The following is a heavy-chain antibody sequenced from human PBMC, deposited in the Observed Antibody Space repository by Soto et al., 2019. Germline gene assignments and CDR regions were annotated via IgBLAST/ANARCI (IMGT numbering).Heavy chain of an antibody. CDR1: GFTFSSYW. J-gene: IGHJ4*02. V-gene: IGHV3-7*01. D-gene: IGHD5-18*01. Sequence: GGSLRLSCAASGFTFSSYWMSWVRQAPGKGLEWVANIKQHGSEKYYVDSVKGRFTISRDNAKNSLYLQMNSLRAEDTAVYYCARDPYTAPYDYWGQGTLVTVSS. CDR3: ARDPYTAPYDY. CDR2: IKQHGSEK.